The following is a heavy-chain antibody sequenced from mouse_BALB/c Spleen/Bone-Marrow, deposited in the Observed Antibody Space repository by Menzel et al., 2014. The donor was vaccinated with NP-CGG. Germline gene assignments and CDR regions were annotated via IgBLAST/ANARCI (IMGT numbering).Heavy chain of an antibody. CDR1: GYTFTSYY. V-gene: IGHV1S56*01. CDR2: IYPGNVNT. Sequence: QLKQSGPELVKPGASVRISCKASGYTFTSYYIHWVKQRPGQGLEWIGWIYPGNVNTKYNEKFKGKATLTADKSSSTAYMQLSSLTSEDSAVYFCARDYRYDAWFAYWGQGTLVTVSA. J-gene: IGHJ3*01. D-gene: IGHD2-14*01. CDR3: ARDYRYDAWFAY.